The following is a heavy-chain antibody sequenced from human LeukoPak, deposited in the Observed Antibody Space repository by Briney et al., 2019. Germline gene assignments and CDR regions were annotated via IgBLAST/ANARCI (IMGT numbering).Heavy chain of an antibody. V-gene: IGHV1-2*06. CDR1: GYTITGYY. J-gene: IGHJ4*02. Sequence: ASVKVSCKASGYTITGYYMHWVRQAPGQGLEWMGRMNPNSGDTNYAQKFQGRVTMTRDTSINTAYMELSSLRFDDTAVYYCVPRGDGGFDYWGQGTLVIVSS. CDR3: VPRGDGGFDY. D-gene: IGHD3-16*01. CDR2: MNPNSGDT.